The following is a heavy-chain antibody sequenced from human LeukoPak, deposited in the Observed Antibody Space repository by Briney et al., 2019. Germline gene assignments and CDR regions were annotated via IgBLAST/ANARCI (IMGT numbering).Heavy chain of an antibody. V-gene: IGHV3-30*04. D-gene: IGHD5-12*01. CDR2: ISYDGSNK. Sequence: QSGGSLRLSCAASGFTFSSYAMHWVRQAPGKGLEWVAVISYDGSNKYYADSVKGRFTISRDNSKSTLYLQMNSLRAEDTAVYYCAREGLSYSGYDLGYYYYMDVWGKGTTVTVSS. CDR3: AREGLSYSGYDLGYYYYMDV. CDR1: GFTFSSYA. J-gene: IGHJ6*03.